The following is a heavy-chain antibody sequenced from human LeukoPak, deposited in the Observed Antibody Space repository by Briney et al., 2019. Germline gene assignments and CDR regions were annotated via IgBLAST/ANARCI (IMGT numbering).Heavy chain of an antibody. V-gene: IGHV4-39*01. Sequence: PSETLSLTCTVSGGSISSSSYYWGWIRQPPGKGLEWIGSIYYSGSTYYNPSLKSRVTISVDTSKNQFSLKLSSVTAADTAVYYCATINYYDSSGYRFSAFDIWGQGTMVTVSS. J-gene: IGHJ3*02. CDR2: IYYSGST. CDR3: ATINYYDSSGYRFSAFDI. CDR1: GGSISSSSYY. D-gene: IGHD3-22*01.